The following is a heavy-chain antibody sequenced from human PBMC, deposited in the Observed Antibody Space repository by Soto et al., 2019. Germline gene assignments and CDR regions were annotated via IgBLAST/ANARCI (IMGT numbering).Heavy chain of an antibody. CDR1: GGSISSYY. Sequence: PSETLSLTCTVSGGSISSYYWSWIRQPPGKGLEWIGYIYYSGSTNYNPSLKSRVTISVDTSKNQFSLKLSSVTAADTAVYYCVREMATITVNWFDPWGQGTLVTVSS. CDR3: VREMATITVNWFDP. J-gene: IGHJ5*02. CDR2: IYYSGST. D-gene: IGHD5-12*01. V-gene: IGHV4-59*01.